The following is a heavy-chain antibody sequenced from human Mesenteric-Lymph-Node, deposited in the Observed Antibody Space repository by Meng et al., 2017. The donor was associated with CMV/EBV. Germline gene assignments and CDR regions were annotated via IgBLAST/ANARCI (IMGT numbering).Heavy chain of an antibody. J-gene: IGHJ4*02. D-gene: IGHD3-3*01. Sequence: GGSLRLSCAASGFTFSSYSMIWVRQAPGKGLEWIASISPTNAYIYYAHSVRGRFTISRDNAKNSLYLQMDSVRAEDTAVYYCATILLSGVTSGYWGQGTPVTVSS. V-gene: IGHV3-21*06. CDR3: ATILLSGVTSGY. CDR2: ISPTNAYI. CDR1: GFTFSSYS.